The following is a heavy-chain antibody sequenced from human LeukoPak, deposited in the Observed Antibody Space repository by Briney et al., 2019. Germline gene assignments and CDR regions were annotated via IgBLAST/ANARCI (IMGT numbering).Heavy chain of an antibody. CDR3: ARSQHDYSSSVTWFDP. D-gene: IGHD6-6*01. CDR2: IYYSGST. J-gene: IGHJ5*02. CDR1: GGSISSSSYF. V-gene: IGHV4-39*01. Sequence: PSETLSLTCTVSGGSISSSSYFWGWIRQPPGRGLEWIGSIYYSGSTYYNPSLKSRVTMSVDTSKNQFSLKLSSVTAADTALYYCARSQHDYSSSVTWFDPWGQGSLVTVSS.